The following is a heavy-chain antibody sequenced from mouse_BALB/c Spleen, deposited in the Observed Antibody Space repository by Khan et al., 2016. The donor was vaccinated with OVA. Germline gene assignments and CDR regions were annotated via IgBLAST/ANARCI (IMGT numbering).Heavy chain of an antibody. V-gene: IGHV3-8*02. CDR1: GDSITSGY. CDR3: ERSTYRYAFAY. D-gene: IGHD2-14*01. Sequence: EVQLQASGPSLVKPSQTLSLTCSVTGDSITSGYWSWIRKFPGNKLEYMGYMIYTGYTDYNPSLKSRIAITRHTSKNQYYLQLNSVTAEDTATSYCERSTYRYAFAYWGQGTLVTVSA. CDR2: MIYTGYT. J-gene: IGHJ3*01.